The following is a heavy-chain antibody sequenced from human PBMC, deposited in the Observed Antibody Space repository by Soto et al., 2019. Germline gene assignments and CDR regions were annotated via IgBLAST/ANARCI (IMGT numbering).Heavy chain of an antibody. CDR2: ISHSGTV. D-gene: IGHD3-16*01. CDR3: ARDYDGFDY. Sequence: TSETLSLTCDVSSVSITSSNWWTWVRQPPGKGLEWLGKISHSGTVNYNAALRSRVTISVDKPKNQLSLKLMSVTAADTAVYYCARDYDGFDYWGPGILVTVSS. CDR1: SVSITSSNW. V-gene: IGHV4-4*02. J-gene: IGHJ4*02.